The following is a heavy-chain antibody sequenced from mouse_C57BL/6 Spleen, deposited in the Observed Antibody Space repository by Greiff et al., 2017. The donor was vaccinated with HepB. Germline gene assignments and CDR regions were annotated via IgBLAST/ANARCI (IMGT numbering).Heavy chain of an antibody. CDR1: GFTFSDYG. J-gene: IGHJ4*01. Sequence: EVHLVESGGGLVKPGGSLKLSCAASGFTFSDYGMHWVRQAPEKGLEWVAYISSGSSTIYYADTVKGRFTISRDNAKNTLFLQMTSLRSEDTAMYYCARWGSSYAMDYWGQGTSVTVSS. CDR2: ISSGSSTI. CDR3: ARWGSSYAMDY. D-gene: IGHD1-1*01. V-gene: IGHV5-17*01.